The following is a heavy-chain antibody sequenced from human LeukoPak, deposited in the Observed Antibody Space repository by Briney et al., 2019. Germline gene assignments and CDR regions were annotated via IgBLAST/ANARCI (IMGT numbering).Heavy chain of an antibody. D-gene: IGHD3-22*01. CDR3: ARDSSGYHDNWFDP. J-gene: IGHJ5*02. CDR1: GFTFSSYS. Sequence: GGSLRLSCAASGFTFSSYSMNWVRQAPGTGLEWISYISSSSSTIYYADSVKGRFTISRDNAKNSLYLQMNSLRAEDTAVYYCARDSSGYHDNWFDPWGQGTLVTVSS. V-gene: IGHV3-48*01. CDR2: ISSSSSTI.